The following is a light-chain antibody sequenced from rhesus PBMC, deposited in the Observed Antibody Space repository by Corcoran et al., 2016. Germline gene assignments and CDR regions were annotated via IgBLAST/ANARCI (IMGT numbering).Light chain of an antibody. Sequence: DIQMTQSPSSLSASVGDRVTITCQASQGISSWLAWYQQKPGKAPKLLTYAESSLQSGVPSRFSGCGSGTDFTRTISSLQPEDFATYYGQQHNSYPLTFGGGTKVEIK. J-gene: IGKJ4*01. CDR1: QGISSW. V-gene: IGKV1-33*02. CDR2: AES. CDR3: QQHNSYPLT.